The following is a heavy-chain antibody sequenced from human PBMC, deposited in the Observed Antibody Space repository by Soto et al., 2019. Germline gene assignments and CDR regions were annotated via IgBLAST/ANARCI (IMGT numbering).Heavy chain of an antibody. CDR1: GFTFSSYS. D-gene: IGHD2-21*02. CDR2: ISSSSSYI. J-gene: IGHJ4*02. CDR3: AREALYCGGDCYTPDY. V-gene: IGHV3-21*01. Sequence: GGSLRLSCAASGFTFSSYSMNWVRQAPGKGLEWVSSISSSSSYIYYADSVKGRFTISRDNAKNSLYLQMDSLRAEDTAVYYCAREALYCGGDCYTPDYWGQGTLVTVSS.